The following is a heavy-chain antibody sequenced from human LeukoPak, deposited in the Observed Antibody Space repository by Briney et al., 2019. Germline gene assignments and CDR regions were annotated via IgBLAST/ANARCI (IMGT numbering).Heavy chain of an antibody. CDR2: IRYDGSNK. D-gene: IGHD1-26*01. J-gene: IGHJ4*02. CDR3: AKDGGMVADG. Sequence: PGGSLRLSCAASGFTFSSYGMHWVRQALGKGLEWVAFIRYDGSNKYYADSVKGRFTISRDNSKNTLYLQMNSLRAEDTAVYYCAKDGGMVADGWGQGTLVTVSS. CDR1: GFTFSSYG. V-gene: IGHV3-30*02.